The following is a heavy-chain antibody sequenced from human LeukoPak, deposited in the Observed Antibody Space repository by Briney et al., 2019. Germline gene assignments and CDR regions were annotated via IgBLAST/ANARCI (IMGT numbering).Heavy chain of an antibody. CDR3: ARGYSGYYYYYGMDV. CDR1: GYSFTTYW. CDR2: IYPGDSDT. Sequence: GESLKISCKTSGYSFTTYWIGWVRQMPGKGLEWMGFIYPGDSDTRYSPSFQGQVTISADKSISTAYLQWNSLKASDTAMYYCARGYSGYYYYYGMDVWGQGIQVIVSS. V-gene: IGHV5-51*01. J-gene: IGHJ6*02. D-gene: IGHD5-12*01.